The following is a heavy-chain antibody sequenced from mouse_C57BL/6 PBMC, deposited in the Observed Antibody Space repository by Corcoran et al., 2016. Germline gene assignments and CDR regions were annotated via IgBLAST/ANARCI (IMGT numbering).Heavy chain of an antibody. CDR2: IYPGSGNT. V-gene: IGHV1-76*01. D-gene: IGHD2-3*01. Sequence: QVQLKQSGAELVRPGASVKLSCKASGYTFTDYYINWVKQRPGQGLEWIARIYPGSGNTYYNEKFKGKATLTAEKSSSTAYMQLSSLTSEDSAVYFCAGGYYYDYYAMDYWGQGTSVTVSS. J-gene: IGHJ4*01. CDR3: AGGYYYDYYAMDY. CDR1: GYTFTDYY.